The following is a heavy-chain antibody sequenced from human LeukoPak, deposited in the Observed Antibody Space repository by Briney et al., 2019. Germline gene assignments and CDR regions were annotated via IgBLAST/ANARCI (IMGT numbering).Heavy chain of an antibody. D-gene: IGHD3-10*01. CDR3: ARRTSMVRGVIRWFDP. V-gene: IGHV1-2*02. CDR2: INPNSGGT. J-gene: IGHJ5*02. CDR1: GYTFTGYY. Sequence: ASVKVSCKASGYTFTGYYMHWVRQAPGQGLEWMGWINPNSGGTNYAQKFQGRVTMTRDTSISTAYMELSSLRSEDTAVYYCARRTSMVRGVIRWFDPWGQGTLVTVSS.